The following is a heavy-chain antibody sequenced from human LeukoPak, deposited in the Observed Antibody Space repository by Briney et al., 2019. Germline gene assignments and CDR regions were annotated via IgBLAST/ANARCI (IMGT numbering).Heavy chain of an antibody. CDR2: ISGDGGST. V-gene: IGHV3-43*02. J-gene: IGHJ6*02. D-gene: IGHD6-19*01. Sequence: RPGGSLRLSCAASGFTSDDYAMHWVRQAPGKGLEWVSLISGDGGSTYYADSVKGRFTISRDNSKNSLYLQMNSLRTEDTALYHCAKDIAVAGPTLPPYYYYYGMDVWGQGTTVTVSS. CDR1: GFTSDDYA. CDR3: AKDIAVAGPTLPPYYYYYGMDV.